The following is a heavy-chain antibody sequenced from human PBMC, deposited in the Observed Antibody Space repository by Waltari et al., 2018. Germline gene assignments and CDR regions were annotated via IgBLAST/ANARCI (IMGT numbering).Heavy chain of an antibody. CDR3: AHSGYCSRGSCLQPYFQH. J-gene: IGHJ1*01. CDR1: GFSLSTSGVG. V-gene: IGHV2-5*01. Sequence: QITLKESGPTLVKPTQTLTLTCTFSGFSLSTSGVGVGWIRQPPGKALEWLALIYWNDDKRYSPSLKSRLTITKDTSKNQVVLTMTNMDPVDTATYYCAHSGYCSRGSCLQPYFQHWGQGTLVTVSS. D-gene: IGHD2-15*01. CDR2: IYWNDDK.